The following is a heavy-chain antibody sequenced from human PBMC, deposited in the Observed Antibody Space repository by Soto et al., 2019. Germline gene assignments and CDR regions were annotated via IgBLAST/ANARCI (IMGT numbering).Heavy chain of an antibody. Sequence: SETLSLGCTVSGASINGYYWSWFRQPPGKGLEWIGYVYYGGSTRYNPSLRSRVAISVATAKRHFSLNLPSVTAADTAVYYCASTVGYYDSRGYYVFSRFDYWGQGTLDTVST. V-gene: IGHV4-59*01. CDR1: GASINGYY. J-gene: IGHJ4*02. CDR3: ASTVGYYDSRGYYVFSRFDY. CDR2: VYYGGST. D-gene: IGHD3-22*01.